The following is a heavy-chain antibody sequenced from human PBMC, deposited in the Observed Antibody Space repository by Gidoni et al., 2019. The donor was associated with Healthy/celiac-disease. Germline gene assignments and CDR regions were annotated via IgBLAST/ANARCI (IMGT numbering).Heavy chain of an antibody. J-gene: IGHJ3*02. V-gene: IGHV3-23*01. CDR2: ISGSGGST. CDR1: GFTFSSYA. Sequence: EVQLLESGGGLVQPGGSLRLSCAASGFTFSSYAMSWVRQAPGKGLEWVSAISGSGGSTYYADSVKGRFTISRDNSKNTLYLQMNSLRAEDTAVYYCAGGLSGVKVYSYLYDAFDIWGQGTMVTVSS. CDR3: AGGLSGVKVYSYLYDAFDI. D-gene: IGHD2-2*02.